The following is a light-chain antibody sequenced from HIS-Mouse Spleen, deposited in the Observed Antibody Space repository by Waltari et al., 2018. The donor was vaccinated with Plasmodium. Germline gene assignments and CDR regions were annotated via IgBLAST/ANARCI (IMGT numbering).Light chain of an antibody. V-gene: IGKV4-1*01. CDR3: QQYYSTPLT. J-gene: IGKJ4*01. Sequence: DIVMTQSPDSLAVPLGERATINCKSSQSVLYSSNNKNYFAWYQQKPGQPPKLLIYWASTRESGVPDRFSGSGSGTDFTLTISSLQAEDVAVYYCQQYYSTPLTFGGGTKVEIK. CDR2: WAS. CDR1: QSVLYSSNNKNY.